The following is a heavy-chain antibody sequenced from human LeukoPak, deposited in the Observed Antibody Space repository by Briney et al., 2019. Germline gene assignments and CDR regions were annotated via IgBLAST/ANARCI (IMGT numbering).Heavy chain of an antibody. D-gene: IGHD3-3*01. CDR3: AKGAYYAD. CDR2: ISYDGSNK. Sequence: GGSLRLSCAASGFTFSSYGMHWVRQAPGKGLEWVAVISYDGSNKYYADSVKGRFIISRDNSKNTLYLQMNSLRAEDTAVYYCAKGAYYADWGQGTLVTVSS. V-gene: IGHV3-30*18. CDR1: GFTFSSYG. J-gene: IGHJ4*02.